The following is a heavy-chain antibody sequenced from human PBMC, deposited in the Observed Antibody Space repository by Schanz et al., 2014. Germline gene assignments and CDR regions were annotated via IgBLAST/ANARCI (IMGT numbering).Heavy chain of an antibody. CDR2: ISRDGTTS. V-gene: IGHV3-11*01. J-gene: IGHJ3*02. D-gene: IGHD7-27*01. CDR3: ARENLNWEAFDI. Sequence: QVQLVESGGGLVKPGGSLRLSCAASGFIFNDYYMNWIRQAPGKGLEWLSYISRDGTTSYYADSVKGRFTISRDNAKNSLYLEMPRLTPSPPAVYYCARENLNWEAFDIWGQGTVVTVSS. CDR1: GFIFNDYY.